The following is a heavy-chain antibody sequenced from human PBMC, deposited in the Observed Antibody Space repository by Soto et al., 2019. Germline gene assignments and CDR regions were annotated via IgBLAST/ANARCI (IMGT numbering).Heavy chain of an antibody. CDR3: ARRTRRITIFGVGRTRSYESFDL. CDR1: GGSISSSSYY. J-gene: IGHJ3*01. D-gene: IGHD3-3*01. V-gene: IGHV4-39*01. Sequence: SETLSLTCTFSGGSISSSSYYWGWIRQPPGKGLEWIGSIYYSGSTYYNPSLKTRVTISVDTSKNQFSLKLSAVTAADTAVYYCARRTRRITIFGVGRTRSYESFDLWGQGKMVTVSS. CDR2: IYYSGST.